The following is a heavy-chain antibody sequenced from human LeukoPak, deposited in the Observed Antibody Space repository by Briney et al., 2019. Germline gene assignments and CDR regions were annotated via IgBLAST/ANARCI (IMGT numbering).Heavy chain of an antibody. V-gene: IGHV4-34*01. D-gene: IGHD6-13*01. Sequence: SETLSLTCAVYGGSFSGYYWSWIRQPPGKGLEWIGEINHSGSTNYNPSLKSRVTTSVDTSKNQFSLKLSSVTAADTAVYYCASGYTGYSSTGVSVDWFDPWGQGTLVTVSS. CDR1: GGSFSGYY. J-gene: IGHJ5*02. CDR3: ASGYTGYSSTGVSVDWFDP. CDR2: INHSGST.